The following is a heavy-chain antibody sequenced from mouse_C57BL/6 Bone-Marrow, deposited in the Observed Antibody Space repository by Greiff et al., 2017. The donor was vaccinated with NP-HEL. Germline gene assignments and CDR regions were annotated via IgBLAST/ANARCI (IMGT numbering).Heavy chain of an antibody. Sequence: EVQGVESGGGLVKPGGSLKLSCAASGFTFSDYGMHWVRQAPEKGLEWVAYISSGSSTIYYADTVKGRFTISRDNAKNTLFLQMTSLRSEDTAMYYCASYGWYFDVWGTGTTVTVSS. CDR2: ISSGSSTI. J-gene: IGHJ1*03. CDR3: ASYGWYFDV. D-gene: IGHD1-1*01. V-gene: IGHV5-17*01. CDR1: GFTFSDYG.